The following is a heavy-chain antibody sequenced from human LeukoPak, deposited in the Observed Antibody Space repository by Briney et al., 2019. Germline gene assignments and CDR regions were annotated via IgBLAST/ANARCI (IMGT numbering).Heavy chain of an antibody. CDR2: IYHSGST. D-gene: IGHD2-2*01. CDR3: ASQVVPAATNGFDP. Sequence: GSLRLSCAASGFTFSSYAMSWVRQPPGKGLEWIGEIYHSGSTNYNPSLKSRVTISVDKSKNQFSLKLSSVTAADTAVYYCASQVVPAATNGFDPWGQGTLVTVSS. V-gene: IGHV4-4*02. CDR1: GFTFSSYAM. J-gene: IGHJ5*02.